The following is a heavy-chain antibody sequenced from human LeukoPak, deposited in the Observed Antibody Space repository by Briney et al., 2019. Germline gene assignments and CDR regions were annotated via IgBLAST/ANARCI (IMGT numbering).Heavy chain of an antibody. Sequence: GASVKVSCKASGYTFTSYGISWVRQAPGQGLEWMGWINTNTGNPTYAQGFTGRFVFSLDTPVSTAYLQISSLKAEDTAVYYCARVVEMATIKRDPGEYYFDYWGQGTLVTVSS. V-gene: IGHV7-4-1*02. D-gene: IGHD5-24*01. J-gene: IGHJ4*02. CDR2: INTNTGNP. CDR3: ARVVEMATIKRDPGEYYFDY. CDR1: GYTFTSYG.